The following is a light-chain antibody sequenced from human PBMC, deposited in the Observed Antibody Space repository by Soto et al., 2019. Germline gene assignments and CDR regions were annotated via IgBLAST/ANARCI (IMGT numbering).Light chain of an antibody. CDR3: QQYSNYPLT. J-gene: IGKJ2*01. CDR1: PSISSW. V-gene: IGKV1-5*01. Sequence: DIQMTQSPSTLSAFVGDRVIITCRASPSISSWLAWYQQKQGKAPTFLIYDASSLGSGVPSRFSGSGTGAEFTLTISSLQPADSATYYCQQYSNYPLTFGQGTKLEIK. CDR2: DAS.